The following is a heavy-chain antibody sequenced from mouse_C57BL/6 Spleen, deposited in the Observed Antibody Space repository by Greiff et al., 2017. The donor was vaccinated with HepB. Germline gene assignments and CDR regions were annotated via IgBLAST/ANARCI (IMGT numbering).Heavy chain of an antibody. CDR3: ARGAYSNFDY. CDR1: GYSFTSYY. D-gene: IGHD2-10*01. CDR2: IYPGSGNT. J-gene: IGHJ2*01. V-gene: IGHV1-66*01. Sequence: VQLQQSGPELVKPGASVKISCKASGYSFTSYYIHWVKQRPGQGLEWIGWIYPGSGNTKYNEKFKGKATLTADTSSSTAYMQLSSLTSEDSAVYYCARGAYSNFDYWGQGTTLTVSS.